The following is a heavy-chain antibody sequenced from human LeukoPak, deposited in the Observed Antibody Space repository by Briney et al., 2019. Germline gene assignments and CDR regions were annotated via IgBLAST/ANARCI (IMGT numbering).Heavy chain of an antibody. V-gene: IGHV4-61*02. J-gene: IGHJ4*02. CDR2: IYTSGGT. Sequence: SETLSLTCTVSGYSISSGYYWGWLRQPAGKGLEWIGRIYTSGGTNYNPSLKSRVTISGDTSKNQFSLRLSSVTAADTAVYYCARASYSYDINGWVPFDYWGQGTLVTVSS. D-gene: IGHD3-22*01. CDR3: ARASYSYDINGWVPFDY. CDR1: GYSISSGYY.